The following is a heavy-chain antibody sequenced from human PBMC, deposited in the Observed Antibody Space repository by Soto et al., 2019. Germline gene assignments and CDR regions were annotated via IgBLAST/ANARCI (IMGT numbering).Heavy chain of an antibody. Sequence: EVQLVESGGGLVTPGGSLRLSCTGTSFSFSPAWLKWVRQAPGKGLEWVGRMKSYRGGGTTDYAATVQGRFTISRDDSKNTLYLQLNSLKFEDTALYFCIWQQDFYYGKAVWGQGTTVTVSS. CDR2: MKSYRGGGTT. CDR1: SFSFSPAW. CDR3: IWQQDFYYGKAV. D-gene: IGHD6-13*01. V-gene: IGHV3-15*07. J-gene: IGHJ6*02.